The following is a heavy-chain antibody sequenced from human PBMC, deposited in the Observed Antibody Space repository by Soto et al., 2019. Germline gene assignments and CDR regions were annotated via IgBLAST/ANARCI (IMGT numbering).Heavy chain of an antibody. V-gene: IGHV1-18*01. CDR1: GYTFTSYG. Sequence: ASVKVSCKASGYTFTSYGISWVRQAPGQGLEWMGWISAYNGNTNYAQKLQGRVTMTTDTSTSTAYMELRSLRSDDTAVYYCARDTTYYDFWSGEPSGYYMDVWGKGTTVTVSS. CDR3: ARDTTYYDFWSGEPSGYYMDV. J-gene: IGHJ6*03. CDR2: ISAYNGNT. D-gene: IGHD3-3*01.